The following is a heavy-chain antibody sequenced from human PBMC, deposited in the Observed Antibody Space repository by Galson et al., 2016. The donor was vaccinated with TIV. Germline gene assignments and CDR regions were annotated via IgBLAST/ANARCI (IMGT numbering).Heavy chain of an antibody. D-gene: IGHD2-15*01. CDR2: INVDNGNT. V-gene: IGHV1-3*01. CDR1: GNTFTSYT. J-gene: IGHJ6*02. CDR3: ARDRVVDATYYYYYYGMDV. Sequence: SVKVTCKASGNTFTSYTLHWVRQAPGQRLEWMGWINVDNGNTKYSQKFQGRVTITRDTSATTAYMELSSLRLEDTAVYYCARDRVVDATYYYYYYGMDVWGQGTAVTVSS.